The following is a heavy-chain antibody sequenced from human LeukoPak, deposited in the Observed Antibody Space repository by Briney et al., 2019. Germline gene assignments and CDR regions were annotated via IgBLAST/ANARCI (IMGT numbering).Heavy chain of an antibody. CDR1: GFTLSNCA. D-gene: IGHD6-13*01. J-gene: IGHJ4*02. CDR3: VKDLYKGDTSSWYYFDY. V-gene: IGHV3-64D*06. Sequence: PGGSLRLSCSASGFTLSNCAMHWVRQAPGKGPEYVSVISSYGDKTYYADSVKGRFTISRDNSKNTVSLQMSSLRAEDTAVYYCVKDLYKGDTSSWYYFDYWGQGTLVTVSS. CDR2: ISSYGDKT.